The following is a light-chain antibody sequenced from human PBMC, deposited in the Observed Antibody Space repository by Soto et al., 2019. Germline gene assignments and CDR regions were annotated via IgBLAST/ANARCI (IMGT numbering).Light chain of an antibody. CDR2: DAS. CDR1: QSVSSY. Sequence: EIVLTQSPATLSLSPGERATLSCRASQSVSSYLAWYQQKPGQAPRLLTYDASNRATGIPARFSGSGSGTDFTLTISSLEPGEFAVYYCQQRSNWPPLTFGGGTKVEIK. CDR3: QQRSNWPPLT. V-gene: IGKV3-11*01. J-gene: IGKJ4*01.